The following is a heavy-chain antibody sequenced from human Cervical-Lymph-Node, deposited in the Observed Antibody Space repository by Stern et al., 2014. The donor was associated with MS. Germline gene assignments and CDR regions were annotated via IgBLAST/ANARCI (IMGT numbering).Heavy chain of an antibody. Sequence: QMQLVQSGAEVKKPGASVKVSCKASGYTFTGYYLHWVRQAPGQGLEWMGRINPNSVGTNFAQKFQGRVTMTRDTSISTVYMELSSLRSDDTAVYYCARQDTVTTFAFDYWGQGTLVTVSS. CDR2: INPNSVGT. V-gene: IGHV1-2*06. CDR1: GYTFTGYY. CDR3: ARQDTVTTFAFDY. D-gene: IGHD4-17*01. J-gene: IGHJ4*02.